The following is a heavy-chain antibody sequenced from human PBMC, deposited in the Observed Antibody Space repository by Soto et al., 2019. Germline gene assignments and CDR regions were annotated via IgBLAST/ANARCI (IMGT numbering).Heavy chain of an antibody. J-gene: IGHJ6*02. D-gene: IGHD4-17*01. CDR1: GFTFTSSA. CDR2: IVVGSGNT. V-gene: IGHV1-58*01. CDR3: AALSTTIGYYRMDV. Sequence: SVKVSCKASGFTFTSSAVQWVRQARGQRLEWIGWIVVGSGNTNYAQKFQERVTITRDMSTSTAYMELSSLRSEDTAVYYCAALSTTIGYYRMDVWGQGTTVTVSS.